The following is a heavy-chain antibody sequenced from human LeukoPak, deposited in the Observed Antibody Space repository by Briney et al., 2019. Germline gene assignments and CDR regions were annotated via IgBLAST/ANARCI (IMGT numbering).Heavy chain of an antibody. D-gene: IGHD4-17*01. CDR2: INYSGST. CDR1: GGSISSSSYY. Sequence: PSETLSLTCTVSGGSISSSSYYWGWIRQPPGKGLEWIGSINYSGSTYYNPSLKSRVTISVDTSKNQFSLKLSSVTAADTAVYYCASDYGDYIFDYWGQGTLVTVSS. V-gene: IGHV4-39*01. J-gene: IGHJ4*02. CDR3: ASDYGDYIFDY.